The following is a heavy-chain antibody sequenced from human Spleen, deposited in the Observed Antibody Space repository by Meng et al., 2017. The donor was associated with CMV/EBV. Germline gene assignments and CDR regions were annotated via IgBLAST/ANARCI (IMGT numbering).Heavy chain of an antibody. CDR1: GSTFTDPY. CDR3: ARDSDSSGNNWFDP. CDR2: INPNTGIT. D-gene: IGHD3-22*01. J-gene: IGHJ5*02. Sequence: SGSTFTDPYMHWVRQAPGQGLEWMGWINPNTGITKYTERFQGRVTLTRDTSIRTAYMELSSLRSADTAVYYCARDSDSSGNNWFDPWGQGTLVTVSS. V-gene: IGHV1-2*02.